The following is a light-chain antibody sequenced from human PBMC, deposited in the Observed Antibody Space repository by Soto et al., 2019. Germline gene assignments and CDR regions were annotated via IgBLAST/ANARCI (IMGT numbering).Light chain of an antibody. CDR1: QSVSG. V-gene: IGKV3-20*01. J-gene: IGKJ5*01. Sequence: VLTHSPGTLSLSQGERATLSCRASQSVSGMAWYQQKRGQAPRLVIYGAPTRATGIPDRFSGSGSGTDFTLTIARLEPEDFSVYYCQHYGSSLTTFGQGTRLEIK. CDR2: GAP. CDR3: QHYGSSLTT.